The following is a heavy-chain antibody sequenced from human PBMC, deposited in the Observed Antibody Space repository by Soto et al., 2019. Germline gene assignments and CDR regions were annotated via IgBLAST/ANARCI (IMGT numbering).Heavy chain of an antibody. Sequence: EVQLVESGGGLVQPGGSLRLSCAASGFTFSSYWMSWVRQAPGKGLEWVANIKQDGSEKYYVDSVKGRFTISRDNAKNSLYLQMNSLRAEDTAVYYCARVGSDILSGLVPPYYFDYWGQGTLVTVSS. V-gene: IGHV3-7*05. CDR1: GFTFSSYW. D-gene: IGHD3-9*01. CDR2: IKQDGSEK. CDR3: ARVGSDILSGLVPPYYFDY. J-gene: IGHJ4*02.